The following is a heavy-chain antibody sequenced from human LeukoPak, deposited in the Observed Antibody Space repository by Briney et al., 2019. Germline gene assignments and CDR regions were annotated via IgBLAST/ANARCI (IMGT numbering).Heavy chain of an antibody. J-gene: IGHJ4*02. CDR3: ARFGAASEFDF. Sequence: SETLSLTCTVSGGSISSSSYYWGWIRQPPGKGLEWIGYIYFSGSAYYNPSLTSRVTISIDTSKNQFSLKLSSVTAADTAVYYCARFGAASEFDFWGQGTLVTVSS. CDR2: IYFSGSA. D-gene: IGHD6-13*01. CDR1: GGSISSSSYY. V-gene: IGHV4-61*05.